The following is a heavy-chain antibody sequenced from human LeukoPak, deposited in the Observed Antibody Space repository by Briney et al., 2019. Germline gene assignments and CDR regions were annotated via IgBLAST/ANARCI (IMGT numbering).Heavy chain of an antibody. CDR1: GFTFSSYA. V-gene: IGHV3-30-3*01. D-gene: IGHD5-24*01. J-gene: IGHJ5*02. CDR3: ARENRDGYNPYNWFDP. Sequence: QAGGSLRLSCAASGFTFSSYAMHWVRQAPGKGLEWVAVISYDGSNKYYADSVKGRFTISRDNSKNTLYLQMNSLRAEDTGIYYCARENRDGYNPYNWFDPWGQGTLVTVSS. CDR2: ISYDGSNK.